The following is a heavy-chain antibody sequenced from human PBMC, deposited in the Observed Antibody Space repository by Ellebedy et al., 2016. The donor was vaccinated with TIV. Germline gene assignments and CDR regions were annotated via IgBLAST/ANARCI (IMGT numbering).Heavy chain of an antibody. J-gene: IGHJ4*02. CDR1: GFTFSTYW. D-gene: IGHD5-12*01. Sequence: GESLKISCAASGFTFSTYWMHWVRQAPGEGLVWLSQINSDGTTTTYVDSVKGRFTISRDNAKNTLYLQMNSLRAEDTAVYYCARRNPSGYDPFFDSWGQGTLVIVSS. CDR2: INSDGTTT. CDR3: ARRNPSGYDPFFDS. V-gene: IGHV3-74*01.